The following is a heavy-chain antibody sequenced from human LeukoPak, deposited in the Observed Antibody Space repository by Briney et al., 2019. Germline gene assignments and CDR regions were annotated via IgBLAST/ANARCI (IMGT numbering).Heavy chain of an antibody. J-gene: IGHJ5*02. V-gene: IGHV3-23*01. D-gene: IGHD2-21*02. CDR1: GFTFSNYA. CDR2: ISGSGGST. CDR3: AKDVATDGYLNWFDP. Sequence: GGSLRLSCAASGFTFSNYAMSWVRQAPGKGLEWVSTISGSGGSTYYADSVKGRFTISRDNSKNTLYLQMNSLRAEDTAVYYCAKDVATDGYLNWFDPWGQGTLVTVSS.